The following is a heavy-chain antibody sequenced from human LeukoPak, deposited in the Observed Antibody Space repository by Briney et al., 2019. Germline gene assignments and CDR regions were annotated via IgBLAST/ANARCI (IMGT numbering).Heavy chain of an antibody. CDR2: IWYDGSNK. D-gene: IGHD3-10*01. Sequence: PGGSLRLSCAASGFTFSSYGMHWVRQAPGKGLEWVAVIWYDGSNKYYADSVKGRFTISRDNSKNTLYLQMNRLRAEDTAVYYCARGIYGQYYFDFWGQGTLVTVSS. J-gene: IGHJ4*02. CDR1: GFTFSSYG. V-gene: IGHV3-33*01. CDR3: ARGIYGQYYFDF.